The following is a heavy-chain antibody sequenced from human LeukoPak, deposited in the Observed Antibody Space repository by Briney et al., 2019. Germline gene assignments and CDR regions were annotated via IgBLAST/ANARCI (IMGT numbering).Heavy chain of an antibody. CDR1: GFTFSSYA. CDR3: ARALIVVGATTDYMDV. Sequence: PGGSLRLSCAASGFTFSSYAMHWVRQAPGKGLEWVAVISYDGNNKYYADSVKGRFTISRDTSKNTLYLQMNSLRGEDTAVYYCARALIVVGATTDYMDVWGKGTTVTVSS. V-gene: IGHV3-30-3*01. J-gene: IGHJ6*03. D-gene: IGHD1-26*01. CDR2: ISYDGNNK.